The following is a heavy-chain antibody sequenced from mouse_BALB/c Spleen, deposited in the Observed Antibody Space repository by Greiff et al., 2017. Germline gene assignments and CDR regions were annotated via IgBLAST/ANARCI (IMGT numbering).Heavy chain of an antibody. Sequence: VQLVESGAELMKPGASVKISCKATGYTFSSYWIEWVKQRPGHGLEWIGEILPGSGSTNYNEKFKGKATFTADTSSNTAYMQLSSLTSEDTAVYYCARGDYGSSYWFAYWGQGTLVTVSA. V-gene: IGHV1-9*01. CDR3: ARGDYGSSYWFAY. CDR2: ILPGSGST. CDR1: GYTFSSYW. D-gene: IGHD1-1*01. J-gene: IGHJ3*01.